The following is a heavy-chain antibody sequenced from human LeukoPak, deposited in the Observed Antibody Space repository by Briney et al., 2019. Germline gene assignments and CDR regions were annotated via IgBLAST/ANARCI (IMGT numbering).Heavy chain of an antibody. D-gene: IGHD3-3*01. CDR3: ARGERYDFHFDY. Sequence: SETLSLTCTVSGGSISSSSYYWGWIRQPPGKGLEWIGSIYYSGSTYYNPSLKSRVTISVDTSKIQFSLKLSSVTAADTAVYYCARGERYDFHFDYWGQGTLVTVSS. CDR2: IYYSGST. V-gene: IGHV4-39*07. CDR1: GGSISSSSYY. J-gene: IGHJ4*02.